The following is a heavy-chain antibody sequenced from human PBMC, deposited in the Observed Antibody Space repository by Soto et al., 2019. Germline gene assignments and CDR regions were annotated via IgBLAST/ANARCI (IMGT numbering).Heavy chain of an antibody. J-gene: IGHJ6*02. CDR1: GFTFSSYG. CDR3: AKDVLRFLAWLAFYGMDV. V-gene: IGHV3-30*18. CDR2: ISYDGSNK. D-gene: IGHD3-3*01. Sequence: QVQLVESGGGVVQPGRSLRLSCAASGFTFSSYGMHWVRQAPGKGLEWVAVISYDGSNKYYAESVKGRFTISRDNSKNTLYLQMNSLRAEDTAVYYCAKDVLRFLAWLAFYGMDVWGQGTTVTVSS.